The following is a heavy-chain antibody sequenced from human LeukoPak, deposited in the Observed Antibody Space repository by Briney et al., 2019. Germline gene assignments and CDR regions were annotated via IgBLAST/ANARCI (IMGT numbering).Heavy chain of an antibody. V-gene: IGHV4-34*01. CDR1: GGSFSGYY. J-gene: IGHJ4*02. Sequence: SETLSLTCAVYGGSFSGYYWSWIRQPPGKGLEWIGGINHSGSTKYNPSLKSRVTISVDTSKNQFSLKLSSVTAADTAVYYCARGSVVVVAATVFDYWGQGTLVTVSS. CDR2: INHSGST. CDR3: ARGSVVVVAATVFDY. D-gene: IGHD2-15*01.